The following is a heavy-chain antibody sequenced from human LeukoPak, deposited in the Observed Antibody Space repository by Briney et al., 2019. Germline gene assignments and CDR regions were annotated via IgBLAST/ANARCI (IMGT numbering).Heavy chain of an antibody. CDR1: GFTVSSNY. Sequence: GGSLRLSCAASGFTVSSNYMSGVRQAPGKGLEGVSVIYSDGRTYYADSVKGRFTISRDNSKNTLYLQMNSLRAEDTAVYYCARESRYAYSPYYFDYWGQGTLVTVSS. D-gene: IGHD6-13*01. CDR2: IYSDGRT. CDR3: ARESRYAYSPYYFDY. V-gene: IGHV3-66*01. J-gene: IGHJ4*02.